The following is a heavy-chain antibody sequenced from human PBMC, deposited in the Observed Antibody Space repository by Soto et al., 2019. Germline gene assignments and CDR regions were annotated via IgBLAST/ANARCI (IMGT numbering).Heavy chain of an antibody. CDR3: TRVPGWSPDC. CDR1: GYTFIDYA. V-gene: IGHV1-3*01. Sequence: QVQLVQSGAEVKKPGASVKVSCKASGYTFIDYAIHWVRQAAGQRPEGMGWLSAANGDTKYSQKFQDRVTFTRDTTASTAFMELRSLRSEDTAVFYCTRVPGWSPDCWGQGTLVTVPS. CDR2: LSAANGDT. J-gene: IGHJ4*02. D-gene: IGHD6-19*01.